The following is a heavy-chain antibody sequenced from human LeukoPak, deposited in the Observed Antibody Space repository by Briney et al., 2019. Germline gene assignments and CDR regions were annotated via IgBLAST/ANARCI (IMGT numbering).Heavy chain of an antibody. CDR3: ARDRGTAAAGPDFDY. D-gene: IGHD6-13*01. Sequence: PSETLSLTCAVSGYSISSGYYWSWIRQPAGKGLEWIGRIYTSGSTNYNPSLKSRVTILVDTSKNQLSLKLSSVTAADTAVYYCARDRGTAAAGPDFDYWGQGTLVTVSS. J-gene: IGHJ4*02. V-gene: IGHV4-61*02. CDR1: GYSISSGYY. CDR2: IYTSGST.